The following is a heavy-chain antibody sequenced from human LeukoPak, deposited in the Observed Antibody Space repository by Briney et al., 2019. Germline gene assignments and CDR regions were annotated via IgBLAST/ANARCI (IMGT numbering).Heavy chain of an antibody. Sequence: PSETLSLTCAVYGGSFSGYYWSWIRQPPGKGLEWIGEINHTGSTNYNPSLKSRVTISVDTPKNQFSLKMSSVTAADTAVYYCARVVLVVKIFGVVTYGFDYWGQGTLVTVSS. CDR2: INHTGST. CDR1: GGSFSGYY. CDR3: ARVVLVVKIFGVVTYGFDY. J-gene: IGHJ4*02. V-gene: IGHV4-34*01. D-gene: IGHD3-3*01.